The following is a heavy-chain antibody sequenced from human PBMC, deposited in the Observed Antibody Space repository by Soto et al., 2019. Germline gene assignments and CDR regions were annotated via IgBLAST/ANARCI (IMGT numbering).Heavy chain of an antibody. CDR1: GGSISSGGYY. J-gene: IGHJ4*02. Sequence: PWETLSLTCTVSGGSISSGGYYWSWIRQHPGKGLEWIGYIYYSGSTYYNPSLKSRVTISVDTSKNQFSLKLSSVTAADTAVYYCARDRRYYDSSGYSSFDYWGQGTLVTVSS. CDR3: ARDRRYYDSSGYSSFDY. V-gene: IGHV4-31*03. CDR2: IYYSGST. D-gene: IGHD3-22*01.